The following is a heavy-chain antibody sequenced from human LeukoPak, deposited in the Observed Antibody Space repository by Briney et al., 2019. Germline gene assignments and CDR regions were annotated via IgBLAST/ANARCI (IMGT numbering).Heavy chain of an antibody. D-gene: IGHD4-17*01. CDR3: ASTRITVTTRSWDY. CDR1: GFTVSSNY. J-gene: IGHJ4*02. V-gene: IGHV3-53*01. Sequence: GGSLRLSCAASGFTVSSNYMSWVRQAPGKGLEWVSVIYSGGSTYYADSVKGRFTISRDNAKNSLYLQINSLRAEDTAVYYCASTRITVTTRSWDYWGQGTLVTVSS. CDR2: IYSGGST.